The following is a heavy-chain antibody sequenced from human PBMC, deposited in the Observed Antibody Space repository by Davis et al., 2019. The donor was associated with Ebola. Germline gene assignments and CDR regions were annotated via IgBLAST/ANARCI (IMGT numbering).Heavy chain of an antibody. V-gene: IGHV3-21*01. D-gene: IGHD6-13*01. CDR2: ISSGGNYI. CDR3: ARDRGGYSSTFDY. CDR1: GFTFSSYT. Sequence: PGGSLRLSCAASGFTFSSYTLNWVRQAPGKGLEWVSSISSGGNYIYSADSLKGRFTISRDNAKNSLYLQMNSLRAEDTAVYYCARDRGGYSSTFDYWGQGTLVTVSS. J-gene: IGHJ4*02.